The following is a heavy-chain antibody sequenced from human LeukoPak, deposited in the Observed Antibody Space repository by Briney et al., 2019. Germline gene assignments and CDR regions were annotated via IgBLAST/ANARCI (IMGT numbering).Heavy chain of an antibody. CDR3: ARGSYCSGGSCYYYYYMDV. CDR1: GYTFTSYD. Sequence: ASVKVSCKASGYTFTSYDINWVRQATGQGLEWMGWMNPNSGNTGYAQKFQGRVTMTRNTSISTACMELSSLRSEDTAVYYCARGSYCSGGSCYYYYYMDVWGKGTTVTVSS. V-gene: IGHV1-8*01. J-gene: IGHJ6*03. CDR2: MNPNSGNT. D-gene: IGHD2-15*01.